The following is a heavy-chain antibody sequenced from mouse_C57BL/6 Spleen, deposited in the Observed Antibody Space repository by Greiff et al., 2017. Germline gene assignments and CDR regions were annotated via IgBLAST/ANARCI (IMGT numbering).Heavy chain of an antibody. J-gene: IGHJ1*03. CDR1: GFTFSAFY. D-gene: IGHD1-1*01. Sequence: EVKLVESGGGLVQSGRSLRLSCATSGFTFSAFYMEWVRHAPGKGLEWIAASRNKANDYTTEYSASVKGRSIVSRDTSESIIYIQMNALRAEDTAIDYCATDALLLRDWYFDVWGTGTTVTVSS. CDR3: ATDALLLRDWYFDV. V-gene: IGHV7-1*01. CDR2: SRNKANDYTT.